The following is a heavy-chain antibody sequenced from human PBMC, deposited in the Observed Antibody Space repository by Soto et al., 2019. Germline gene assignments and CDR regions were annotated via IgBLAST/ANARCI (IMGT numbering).Heavy chain of an antibody. V-gene: IGHV3-48*01. CDR2: ISSSGSPM. J-gene: IGHJ4*02. Sequence: VGSLRLSCAASGFTFNTYHMNWVRQAPGKGLEWVSYISSSGSPMYYADSVKGRFTISRDNAKNSLYLQMDSLRAEDTAVYYCARGASVDGTLFDSWGQGILVTVSS. CDR1: GFTFNTYH. D-gene: IGHD2-15*01. CDR3: ARGASVDGTLFDS.